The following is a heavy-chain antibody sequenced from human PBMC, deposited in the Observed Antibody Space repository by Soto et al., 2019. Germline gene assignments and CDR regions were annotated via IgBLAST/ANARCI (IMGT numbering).Heavy chain of an antibody. CDR3: AKDAREAYSSGWSPFDY. V-gene: IGHV3-30*18. D-gene: IGHD6-19*01. CDR2: ISYDGSNK. J-gene: IGHJ4*02. CDR1: GFTFSSYG. Sequence: GGSLRLSCAASGFTFSSYGMHWVRQAPGKGLEWVAVISYDGSNKYYADSVKGRFTISRDNSKNTLYLQMNSLRAEDTAVYYCAKDAREAYSSGWSPFDYWGQGTLVTVSS.